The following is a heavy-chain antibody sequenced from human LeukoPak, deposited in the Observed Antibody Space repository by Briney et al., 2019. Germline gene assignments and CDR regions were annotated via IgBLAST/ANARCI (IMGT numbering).Heavy chain of an antibody. CDR1: GYTFTSYD. J-gene: IGHJ6*03. D-gene: IGHD5-18*01. V-gene: IGHV1-8*01. CDR3: ARGTAMVAGYYHYYYMDV. Sequence: ASVKVSCKASGYTFTSYDINWVRQATGQGLEWMGWMNPNSGNTGYAQKFQGRVTMTRNTSISTAYMELSSLRSEDTAVYYCARGTAMVAGYYHYYYMDVWGKGTTVTVSS. CDR2: MNPNSGNT.